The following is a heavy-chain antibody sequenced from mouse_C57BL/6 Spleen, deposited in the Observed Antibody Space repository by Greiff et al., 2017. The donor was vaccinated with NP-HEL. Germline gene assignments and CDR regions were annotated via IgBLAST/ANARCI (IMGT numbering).Heavy chain of an antibody. J-gene: IGHJ1*03. CDR1: GFSLTSYA. Sequence: VKLVESGPGLVAPSQSLSITCTVSGFSLTSYAISWVRQPPGKGLEWLGVIWTGGGTNYNSALKSRLSISKDNSKSQVFLKMNSLQTDDTARYYCAGYYYGSSSRYWYFDVWGTGTTVTVSS. CDR3: AGYYYGSSSRYWYFDV. CDR2: IWTGGGT. V-gene: IGHV2-9-1*01. D-gene: IGHD1-1*01.